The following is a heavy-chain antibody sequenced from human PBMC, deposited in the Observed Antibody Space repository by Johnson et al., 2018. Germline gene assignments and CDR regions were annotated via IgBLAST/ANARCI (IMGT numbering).Heavy chain of an antibody. J-gene: IGHJ4*02. D-gene: IGHD3-22*01. V-gene: IGHV4-39*07. CDR3: ARVWADGYPYFDY. Sequence: QLQESGPGLVKPSETLSLTCPVPGGSISSSSYYWGWIRQPPGEGLEWLGSIDYSGSTYYNPSLKSRVTISVDTSKNQFSLNLTSVTAADTAVYYCARVWADGYPYFDYWGQGTLVTVSS. CDR1: GGSISSSSYY. CDR2: IDYSGST.